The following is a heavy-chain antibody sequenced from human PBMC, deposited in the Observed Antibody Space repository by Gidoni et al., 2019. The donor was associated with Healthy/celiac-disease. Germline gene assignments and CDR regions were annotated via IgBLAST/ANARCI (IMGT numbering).Heavy chain of an antibody. Sequence: QVQLQQWGAGLLKPSETLSLTCAVYGGSFSGYYWSWIRQPPGKGLEWIGEINHSGSTNYNPSLKSRVTISVDTSKNQFSLKLSSVTAADTAVYYCARDGASWRYYDFWSGFLTPGNWFDPWGQGTLVTVSS. J-gene: IGHJ5*02. D-gene: IGHD3-3*01. V-gene: IGHV4-34*01. CDR2: INHSGST. CDR3: ARDGASWRYYDFWSGFLTPGNWFDP. CDR1: GGSFSGYY.